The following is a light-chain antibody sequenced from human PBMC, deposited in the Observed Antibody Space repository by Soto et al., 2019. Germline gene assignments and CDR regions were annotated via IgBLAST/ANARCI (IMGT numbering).Light chain of an antibody. V-gene: IGLV2-14*01. CDR1: SSDVGGYNY. Sequence: QSVLTQPASVSGSPGQAITISCTGTSSDVGGYNYVSWYQHHPGKAPKLMIYEVSNRPSGVSYRFSGSKSGNTASLTISGLQAEDEADYYCSSYASSSTLVFGTGTKVTV. CDR3: SSYASSSTLV. J-gene: IGLJ1*01. CDR2: EVS.